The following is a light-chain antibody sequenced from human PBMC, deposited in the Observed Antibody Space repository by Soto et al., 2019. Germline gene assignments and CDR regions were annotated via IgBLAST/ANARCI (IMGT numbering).Light chain of an antibody. Sequence: DIQMTQSPSTLSASVGARVPITCRASQSISSWLAWYQQKPGKAPKLLIYDASSLGSGVPSRFSGSGSGTEFTLTISSLQPDDFATYYCQHYNSYSEAFGQGTKVDIK. CDR3: QHYNSYSEA. CDR1: QSISSW. CDR2: DAS. V-gene: IGKV1-5*01. J-gene: IGKJ1*01.